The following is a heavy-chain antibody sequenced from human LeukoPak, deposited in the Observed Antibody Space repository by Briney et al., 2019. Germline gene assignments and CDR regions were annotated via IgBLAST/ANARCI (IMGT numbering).Heavy chain of an antibody. Sequence: PSETLSLTCAVYGASFSDSYWSWIRQSPEKGLEWIGEINNSESTSYNPSLNSRVTMSVDRSKNQFSLRLTSVTAADTAVYYCARGRYGPRLGNWGQGTLVTVSS. D-gene: IGHD3-16*01. J-gene: IGHJ4*02. CDR3: ARGRYGPRLGN. CDR2: INNSEST. V-gene: IGHV4-34*01. CDR1: GASFSDSY.